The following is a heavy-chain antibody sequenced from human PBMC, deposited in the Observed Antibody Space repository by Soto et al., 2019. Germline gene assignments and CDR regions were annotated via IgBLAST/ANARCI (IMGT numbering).Heavy chain of an antibody. CDR3: ARARYAYFDY. Sequence: QVRLQESGPGLVKPSQTLSLTCTISGGSFSNDDYYWSWIRQPPGKGLEWIGYIYYSGSTNHNPSLKSRVTLSVDTSKKQFSLTLRSVTAEDTAVYYCARARYAYFDYWGQGTLVTVSS. V-gene: IGHV4-30-4*01. J-gene: IGHJ4*02. CDR2: IYYSGST. CDR1: GGSFSNDDYY. D-gene: IGHD1-1*01.